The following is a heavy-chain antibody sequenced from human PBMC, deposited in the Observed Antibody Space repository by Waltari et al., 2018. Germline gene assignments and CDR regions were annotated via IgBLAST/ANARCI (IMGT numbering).Heavy chain of an antibody. Sequence: QVQLVESGGGVVQPGKSLRLSCAGSGFGFSSFGIHWVRQATGKGLEWVAISWFDGSKIYYADSVKGRFTISRDNSRNTVYLQMNSLRPEDSGVYYCARCPDEYNYYYMEVWGRGTTVSVSS. V-gene: IGHV3-33*08. CDR1: GFGFSSFG. CDR2: SWFDGSKI. J-gene: IGHJ6*03. CDR3: ARCPDEYNYYYMEV.